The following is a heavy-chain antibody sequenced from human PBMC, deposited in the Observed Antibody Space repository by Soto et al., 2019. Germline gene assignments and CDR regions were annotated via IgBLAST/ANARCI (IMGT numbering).Heavy chain of an antibody. V-gene: IGHV4-34*01. CDR2: INHSGST. Sequence: PSETLSLTCAVYGGSFSGYYWSWIRQPPGKGLEWIGEINHSGSTNYNPSLKSRVTISVDTSKNQFSLKLGSVTAADTAVYYCARKGMLRLLWFGDPTQYGMDVWGQGTTVTVSS. J-gene: IGHJ6*02. D-gene: IGHD3-10*01. CDR3: ARKGMLRLLWFGDPTQYGMDV. CDR1: GGSFSGYY.